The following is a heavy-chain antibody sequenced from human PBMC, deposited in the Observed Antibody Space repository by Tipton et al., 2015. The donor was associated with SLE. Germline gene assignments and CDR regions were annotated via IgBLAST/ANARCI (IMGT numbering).Heavy chain of an antibody. J-gene: IGHJ4*02. CDR2: INHSGST. Sequence: TLSLTCAVYGGSFSGYYWSWIRQPPGKGLEWIGEINHSGSTNYNPSLKSRVTISVDTSKNQFSLKLSSVTAADTAVYYCARRALRGISWVYFDYWGQGTLVTVFS. D-gene: IGHD6-13*01. CDR3: ARRALRGISWVYFDY. CDR1: GGSFSGYY. V-gene: IGHV4-34*01.